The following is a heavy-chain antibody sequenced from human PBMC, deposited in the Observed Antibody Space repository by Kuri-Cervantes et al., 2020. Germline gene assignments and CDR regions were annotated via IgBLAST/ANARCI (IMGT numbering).Heavy chain of an antibody. CDR3: ARVSIGAIAGRIKYYYYGMDV. V-gene: IGHV1-18*01. CDR2: ISAYNGNT. Sequence: ASVKVSCKASGYTFTSYGISWVRQAPGQGLEWMGWISAYNGNTNYAQKLQGRVTMTRDTSTSTVYMELSSLRSEDTAVYYCARVSIGAIAGRIKYYYYGMDVWGQGTTVTVSS. D-gene: IGHD6-13*01. J-gene: IGHJ6*02. CDR1: GYTFTSYG.